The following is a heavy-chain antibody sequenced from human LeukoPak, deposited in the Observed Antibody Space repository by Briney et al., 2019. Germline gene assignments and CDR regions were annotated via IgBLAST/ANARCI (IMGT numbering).Heavy chain of an antibody. CDR1: GFTFSSYA. D-gene: IGHD3-10*02. CDR2: ISGSGGGT. Sequence: PGGSLRLSCAASGFTFSSYAMSWVRQAPGKGLEWVSAISGSGGGTYYADSVKGRFTISRDNSKNTLYLQMNSLRAEDTAVYYCAKDLYYVYAFDIWGQGTMVTVSS. J-gene: IGHJ3*02. CDR3: AKDLYYVYAFDI. V-gene: IGHV3-23*01.